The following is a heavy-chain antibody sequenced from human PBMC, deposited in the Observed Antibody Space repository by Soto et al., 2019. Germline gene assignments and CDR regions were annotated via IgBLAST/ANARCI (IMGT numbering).Heavy chain of an antibody. CDR1: GFTFDDYA. V-gene: IGHV3-48*03. D-gene: IGHD3-10*01. CDR3: AREVGGYYFDL. CDR2: ISRGGINI. Sequence: HPGGSLRLSCAASGFTFDDYAMHWVRQAPGKGLEWVSRISRGGINIHYADSVKGRFTISTDSAKNSLHLQMNSLRAEDTAVYYCAREVGGYYFDLWGQGTPVTVSS. J-gene: IGHJ4*02.